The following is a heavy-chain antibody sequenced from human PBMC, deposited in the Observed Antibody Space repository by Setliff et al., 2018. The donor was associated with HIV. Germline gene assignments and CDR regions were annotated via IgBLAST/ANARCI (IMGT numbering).Heavy chain of an antibody. Sequence: PSETLSLTCTVSGGSITRTPYYWGWICQPPGKGLEWIGSIYHTGITYDNPSLKSRVTISVDTSKNQISLRLSSVTAADTAVYYCARLSGGMVPNYWGQGTLVTVSS. V-gene: IGHV4-39*01. J-gene: IGHJ4*02. CDR3: ARLSGGMVPNY. CDR2: IYHTGIT. CDR1: GGSITRTPYY. D-gene: IGHD3-10*01.